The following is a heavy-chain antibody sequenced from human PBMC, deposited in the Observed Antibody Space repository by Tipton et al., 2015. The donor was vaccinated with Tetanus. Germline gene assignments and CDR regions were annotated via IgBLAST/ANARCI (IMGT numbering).Heavy chain of an antibody. CDR1: GDSINSGDYY. J-gene: IGHJ4*02. D-gene: IGHD2/OR15-2a*01. CDR2: IYYSGST. V-gene: IGHV4-30-4*01. Sequence: TPSLTCNVSGDSINSGDYYWSWIRQPPGKGLEWIGYIYYSGSTYYNPSLKSRVTISIDTSKNQFSLRLSSVTAADTAVYYCSSSPGNHYLAFFDYWGRGTLVTVSS. CDR3: SSSPGNHYLAFFDY.